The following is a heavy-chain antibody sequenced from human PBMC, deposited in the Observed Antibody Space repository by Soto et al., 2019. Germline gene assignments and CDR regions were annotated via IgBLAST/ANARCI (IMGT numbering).Heavy chain of an antibody. J-gene: IGHJ6*02. CDR2: ISSSSSYI. D-gene: IGHD6-13*01. CDR3: ATGYSSSWYWGRDYYYGMDV. CDR1: GLTFSSYS. Sequence: EVQLVESGGGLVKPGGSLRLSCAASGLTFSSYSMNWVRQAPGKGLEWVSSISSSSSYIYYADSVKGRFTISRDNAKNSLYLQMNSLRAEDTAVYYCATGYSSSWYWGRDYYYGMDVWGQGTTVTVSS. V-gene: IGHV3-21*01.